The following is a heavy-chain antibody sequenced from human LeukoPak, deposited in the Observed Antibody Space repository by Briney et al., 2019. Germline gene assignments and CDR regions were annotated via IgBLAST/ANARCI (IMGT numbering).Heavy chain of an antibody. CDR2: ISYDGSNK. V-gene: IGHV3-30*03. CDR1: GFTFSSYG. CDR3: TTSGIAAAGSLVYFDY. J-gene: IGHJ4*02. Sequence: PGGSLRLSCAASGFTFSSYGMHWVRQAPGKGLECVAVISYDGSNKYYADSVKGRFTISRDNSKNTLYLQMNSLRAEDTVVYYCTTSGIAAAGSLVYFDYWGQGTLVTASS. D-gene: IGHD6-13*01.